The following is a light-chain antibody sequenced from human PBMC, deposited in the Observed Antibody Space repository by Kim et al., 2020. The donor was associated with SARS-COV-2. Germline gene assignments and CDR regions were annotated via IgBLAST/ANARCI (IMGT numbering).Light chain of an antibody. CDR2: QDT. CDR1: NLGDKY. CDR3: QTWDGITAV. V-gene: IGLV3-1*01. J-gene: IGLJ3*02. Sequence: SVSPGQTASITGSGENLGDKYACWYQQKPGQSPLLVIYQDTRRPSGIPDRFSGSNSGNTATLTISGTQAMDEADYYCQTWDGITAVFGGGTQLTVL.